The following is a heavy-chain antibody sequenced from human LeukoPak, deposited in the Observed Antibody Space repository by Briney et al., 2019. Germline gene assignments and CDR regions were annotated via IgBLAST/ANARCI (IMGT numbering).Heavy chain of an antibody. CDR2: IYYSGST. CDR1: GGSISSSSYY. J-gene: IGHJ5*02. CDR3: APTWFDP. V-gene: IGHV4-39*01. Sequence: SQTLSLTCTVSGGSISSSSYYWGWIRQPPGKGLEWIGSIYYSGSTYYNPSLKSRVTISVDTSKNQFSLKLSSVTAADTAVYYCAPTWFDPWGQGTLVTVSS.